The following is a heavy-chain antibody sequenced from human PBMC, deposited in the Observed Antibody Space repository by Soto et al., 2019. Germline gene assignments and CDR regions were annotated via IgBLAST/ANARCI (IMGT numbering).Heavy chain of an antibody. Sequence: GASVKVSCKASGYTFTSYGISWVRQAPGQGLEWMGWISAYNGNTNYAQKLQGRVTMTTDTSTSTAYMELRSLRSDDTAVYYCARSLCSSTSCYEEAGYYYYGMDVWGQGTTVTVSS. CDR1: GYTFTSYG. D-gene: IGHD2-2*01. V-gene: IGHV1-18*01. CDR2: ISAYNGNT. CDR3: ARSLCSSTSCYEEAGYYYYGMDV. J-gene: IGHJ6*02.